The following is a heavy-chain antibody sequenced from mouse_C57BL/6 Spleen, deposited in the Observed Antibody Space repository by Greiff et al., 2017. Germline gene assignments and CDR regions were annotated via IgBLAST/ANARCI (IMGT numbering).Heavy chain of an antibody. Sequence: EVMLVESGGGLVKPGGSLKLSCAASGFTFSSYAMSWVRQTPEKRLEWVATISDGGSYTYYTDNVKGRFTLSRDNAKNNLYLQMSHLKSEDTAMYYCARGVWDVYWYFDVWGTGTTVTVSS. D-gene: IGHD4-1*01. V-gene: IGHV5-4*03. CDR3: ARGVWDVYWYFDV. J-gene: IGHJ1*03. CDR1: GFTFSSYA. CDR2: ISDGGSYT.